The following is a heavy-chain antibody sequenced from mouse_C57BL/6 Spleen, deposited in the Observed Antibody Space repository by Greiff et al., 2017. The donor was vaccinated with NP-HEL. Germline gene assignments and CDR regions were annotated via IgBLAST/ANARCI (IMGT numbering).Heavy chain of an antibody. J-gene: IGHJ3*01. CDR3: ARYYYGSLAWFAY. CDR1: GFTFSSYA. CDR2: ISDGGSYT. D-gene: IGHD1-1*01. Sequence: EVKLQESGGGLVKPGGSLKLSCAASGFTFSSYAMSWVRQTPEKRLEWVATISDGGSYTYYPDNVKGRFTISRDNAKNNLYLQMSHLKSEDTAMYYCARYYYGSLAWFAYWGQGTLVTVSA. V-gene: IGHV5-4*03.